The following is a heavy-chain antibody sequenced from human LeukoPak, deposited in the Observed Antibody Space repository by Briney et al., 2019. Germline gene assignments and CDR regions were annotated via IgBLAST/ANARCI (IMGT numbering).Heavy chain of an antibody. CDR2: ISWNSGSI. CDR1: GFTFDHYA. CDR3: AKDDYSGYGGLDY. V-gene: IGHV3-9*01. J-gene: IGHJ4*02. Sequence: GRSLRLSCAASGFTFDHYAMHWVRHAPGKGLEWVSGISWNSGSIGYADSVKGRFTISRDSAKNSLYLQMNSLRAEDTAFYYCAKDDYSGYGGLDYWGQGTLVTVSS. D-gene: IGHD5-12*01.